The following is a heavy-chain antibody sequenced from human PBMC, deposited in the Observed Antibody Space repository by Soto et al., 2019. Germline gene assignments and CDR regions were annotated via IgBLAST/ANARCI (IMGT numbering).Heavy chain of an antibody. D-gene: IGHD3-16*01. J-gene: IGHJ6*02. CDR2: ISGYNANT. V-gene: IGHV1-18*01. CDR1: GYSSTRYG. CDR3: ARMGDVPYYYYGLDV. Sequence: QVQLVQSGAEVKKPGASVKVSCKASGYSSTRYGISWVRQAPGQGLEWMGWISGYNANTNYPENLQGRVTMTTDTSTSTAYMEVRNLISDDTAVYYCARMGDVPYYYYGLDVWGQGTTVTVSS.